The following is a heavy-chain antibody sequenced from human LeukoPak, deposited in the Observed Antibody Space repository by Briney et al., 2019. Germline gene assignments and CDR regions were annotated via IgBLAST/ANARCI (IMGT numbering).Heavy chain of an antibody. CDR1: GGSISSSSYY. V-gene: IGHV4-39*07. J-gene: IGHJ3*02. CDR2: IYYSGNT. CDR3: ARALGAFDI. Sequence: SETLSLTCTVSGGSISSSSYYWGWTRQPPGKGLEWIGSIYYSGNTYYNPSLKSRVTISVDTSKNQFSLKLSSVTAADTAVYYCARALGAFDIWGQGTMVTVSS.